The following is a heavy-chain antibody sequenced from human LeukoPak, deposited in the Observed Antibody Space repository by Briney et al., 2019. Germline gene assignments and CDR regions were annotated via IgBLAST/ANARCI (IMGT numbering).Heavy chain of an antibody. CDR1: GSGFSFSSYA. CDR3: ARGYSNLAY. CDR2: ISGSGDST. V-gene: IGHV3-23*01. J-gene: IGHJ4*02. D-gene: IGHD5-18*01. Sequence: GGSLRLSCAASGSGFSFSSYAMSWVRQAPGKGLEWVSGISGSGDSTHYADSVKGRFTIFRDNSKNTLFLQMNSLRVEDTAVYYCARGYSNLAYWGQGTLVTVSS.